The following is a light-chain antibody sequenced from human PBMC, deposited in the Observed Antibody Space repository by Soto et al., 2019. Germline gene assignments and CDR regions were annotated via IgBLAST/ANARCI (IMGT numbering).Light chain of an antibody. CDR1: QSVTSNY. CDR2: AAS. V-gene: IGKV3-20*01. Sequence: EVVLTQSPGTVSLSPGERATLSCRASQSVTSNYLAWYQQKPGQAPRILIYAASSRATGIPDRFSGSGSGTDSTHGISRREGEDFAVYYGQHYGRSVTWIVGQGTKVELK. J-gene: IGKJ1*01. CDR3: QHYGRSVTWI.